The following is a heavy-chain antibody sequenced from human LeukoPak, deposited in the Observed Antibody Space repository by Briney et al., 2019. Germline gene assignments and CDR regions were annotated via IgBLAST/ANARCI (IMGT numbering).Heavy chain of an antibody. V-gene: IGHV3-21*01. CDR3: ARDSSNFWSGYPPDY. CDR1: GFTFSSYS. Sequence: GGSLRLSCAASGFTFSSYSMNWVRQAPGKGLEWVSSISSSSSYIYYADSVKGRFTISRDNAKDSLYLQMNSLRAEDTAVYYCARDSSNFWSGYPPDYWGQGTLVTVSS. CDR2: ISSSSSYI. D-gene: IGHD3-3*01. J-gene: IGHJ4*02.